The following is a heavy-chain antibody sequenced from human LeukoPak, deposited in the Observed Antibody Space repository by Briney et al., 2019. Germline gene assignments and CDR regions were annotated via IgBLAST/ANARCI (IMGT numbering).Heavy chain of an antibody. V-gene: IGHV3-66*01. CDR3: ARGDSSGLGGFDY. CDR2: IYSGGST. Sequence: PGGSLRLSCAASGFTFSSYAMSWVRQAPGKGLEWVSVIYSGGSTYYADSVKGRFTISRDNSKNTLYLQMNSLRAEDTAVYYCARGDSSGLGGFDYWGQGTLVTVSS. CDR1: GFTFSSYA. J-gene: IGHJ4*02. D-gene: IGHD6-19*01.